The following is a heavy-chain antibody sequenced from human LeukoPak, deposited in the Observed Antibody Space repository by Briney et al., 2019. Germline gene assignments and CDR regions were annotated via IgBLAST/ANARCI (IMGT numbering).Heavy chain of an antibody. CDR3: VRWGEEAGMDC. D-gene: IGHD6-19*01. V-gene: IGHV3-7*01. Sequence: GGSLRLSCEASGFTFTTYWMGWVRQVPGQGLEWLANISPDGSDPYYVDSVKGRFTISRDNAKKSMFLQMTSLRVEETAVYRCVRWGEEAGMDCWGQGTRVTVSS. CDR2: ISPDGSDP. CDR1: GFTFTTYW. J-gene: IGHJ4*02.